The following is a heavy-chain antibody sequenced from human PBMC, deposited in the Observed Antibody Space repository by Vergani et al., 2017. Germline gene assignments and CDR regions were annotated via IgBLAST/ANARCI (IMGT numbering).Heavy chain of an antibody. D-gene: IGHD2-2*02. CDR1: GFTFSSYG. Sequence: QVQLVESGGGVVQPGGSLRLSCAASGFTFSSYGINWVRQAPGKGLEWVAVISYDGSNKYYADSVKGRFTISRDNSKNTLYLQMNSLRAEDTAVYYCARYQYQLLYGGLDYWGQGTLVTVSS. CDR2: ISYDGSNK. J-gene: IGHJ4*02. CDR3: ARYQYQLLYGGLDY. V-gene: IGHV3-30*19.